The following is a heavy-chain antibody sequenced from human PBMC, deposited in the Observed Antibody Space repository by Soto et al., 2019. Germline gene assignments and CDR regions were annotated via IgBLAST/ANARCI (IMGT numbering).Heavy chain of an antibody. CDR1: GVTFSDYY. J-gene: IGHJ4*02. Sequence: QVQLVESGGGLVKPGGSLRLSCAASGVTFSDYYMSWIRQAPGKGLEWVSYISRSGSTIYYADSVKGRFTISRDNAKNSLYLQLTSLRAEDPAVYYCARGPHSSGWGSYYFDYWGQGTLVTVSS. CDR3: ARGPHSSGWGSYYFDY. D-gene: IGHD6-19*01. CDR2: ISRSGSTI. V-gene: IGHV3-11*01.